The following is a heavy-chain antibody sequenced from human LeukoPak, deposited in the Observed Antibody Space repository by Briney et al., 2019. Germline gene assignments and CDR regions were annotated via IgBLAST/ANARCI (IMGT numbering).Heavy chain of an antibody. CDR3: ARTFGVALGWFDP. V-gene: IGHV1-2*02. CDR2: LNPNSGGT. CDR1: GYTFTCYY. J-gene: IGHJ5*02. D-gene: IGHD3-3*01. Sequence: GASVKVSCKASGYTFTCYYMHWVRQAPGQGLEWMGWLNPNSGGTNYAQKFQGRATMTRDTSISTAYMELSRLRSDDTAVYYCARTFGVALGWFDPWGQGTLVTVSS.